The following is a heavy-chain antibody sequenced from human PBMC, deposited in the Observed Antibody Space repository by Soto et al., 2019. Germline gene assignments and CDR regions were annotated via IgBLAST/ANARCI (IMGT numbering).Heavy chain of an antibody. J-gene: IGHJ4*02. V-gene: IGHV4-59*01. Sequence: SETLSLTCTVSGGSISSYYWSWIRQPPGKGLEWIGYIYYSGSTSYNPSLKSRVTISVDTSKNQFSLKLSSVTAADTAVYYCARDLGSGWPIFAYWGQGTLVTVSS. CDR3: ARDLGSGWPIFAY. CDR1: GGSISSYY. CDR2: IYYSGST. D-gene: IGHD6-19*01.